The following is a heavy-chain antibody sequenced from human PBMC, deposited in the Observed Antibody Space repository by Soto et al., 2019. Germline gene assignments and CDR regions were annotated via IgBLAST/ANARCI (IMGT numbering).Heavy chain of an antibody. V-gene: IGHV3-30*18. CDR3: AKVYDFWSGDPLLDAFDI. J-gene: IGHJ3*02. CDR1: GFTFSSYG. Sequence: QVQLVESGGGVVQPGRSLRLSCAASGFTFSSYGMHWVRQAPGKGLEWVAVISYAGSNKYYADSVKGRFTISRDNSKNTLYLQMNSLRAEDTAVYYCAKVYDFWSGDPLLDAFDIWGQGTMVTVSS. CDR2: ISYAGSNK. D-gene: IGHD3-3*01.